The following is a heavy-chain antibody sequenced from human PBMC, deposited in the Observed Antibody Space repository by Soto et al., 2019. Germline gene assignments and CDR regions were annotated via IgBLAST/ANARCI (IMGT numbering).Heavy chain of an antibody. Sequence: PSETLSLTCTVSGVSISSYYWSWIRQPPGKGLEWIGYIYYSGSTNYNPSLKSRVTRSVDTSKNQVSLKLSSVTAADPAVYYCARVRGVLRVSDYYYGMDVWGQGTTVTVSS. CDR1: GVSISSYY. J-gene: IGHJ6*02. CDR2: IYYSGST. CDR3: ARVRGVLRVSDYYYGMDV. D-gene: IGHD3-10*01. V-gene: IGHV4-59*01.